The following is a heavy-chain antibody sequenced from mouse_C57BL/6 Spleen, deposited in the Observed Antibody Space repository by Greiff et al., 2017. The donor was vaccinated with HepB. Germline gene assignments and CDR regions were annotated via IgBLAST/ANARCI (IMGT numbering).Heavy chain of an antibody. D-gene: IGHD2-4*01. CDR1: GYTFTSYW. J-gene: IGHJ1*03. CDR2: IHPNSGST. Sequence: VQLQQPGAELVKPGASVKLSCKASGYTFTSYWMHWVKQRPGQGLEWIGMIHPNSGSTNYNEKFKSKATLTVDKSSSTAYMQLSSLTSEDSAVYYCARDGDYDDFDVWGTGTTVTVSS. CDR3: ARDGDYDDFDV. V-gene: IGHV1-64*01.